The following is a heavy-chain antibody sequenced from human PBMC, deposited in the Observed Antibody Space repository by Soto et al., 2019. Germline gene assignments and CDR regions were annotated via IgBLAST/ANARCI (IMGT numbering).Heavy chain of an antibody. V-gene: IGHV5-51*01. CDR2: LYPGDSDT. D-gene: IGHD3-3*01. J-gene: IGHJ4*02. CDR1: GYSFTNYW. Sequence: PGESLKISCKASGYSFTNYWIGWVRRMPGKGLEWMGILYPGDSDTRYSPSFQGQVTISVDKSINTAYLQWGSLKASDTDTCYCAGDFYGYLDYWGQGTLVTVSS. CDR3: AGDFYGYLDY.